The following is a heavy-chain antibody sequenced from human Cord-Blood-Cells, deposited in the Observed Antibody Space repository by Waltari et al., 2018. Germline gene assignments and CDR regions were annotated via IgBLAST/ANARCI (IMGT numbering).Heavy chain of an antibody. CDR3: ASRGYCSSTSCYDNWFDP. Sequence: QVQLVQSGAEVKKPGSSVKVSCKASGGTFSSYAISWVRQDPGQGLEWMGVILHIYGTANYAKKFQGRVTITADESTSTAYMELSSLRSEDTAVYYCASRGYCSSTSCYDNWFDPWGQGTLVTVSS. V-gene: IGHV1-69*01. CDR2: ILHIYGTA. D-gene: IGHD2-2*01. CDR1: GGTFSSYA. J-gene: IGHJ5*02.